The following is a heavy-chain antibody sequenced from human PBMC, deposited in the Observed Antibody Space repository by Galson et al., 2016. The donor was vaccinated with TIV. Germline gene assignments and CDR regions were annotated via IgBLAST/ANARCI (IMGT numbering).Heavy chain of an antibody. J-gene: IGHJ4*02. V-gene: IGHV3-7*01. CDR1: GFTFSRHW. CDR2: IKQDGDYK. Sequence: SLRLSCAASGFTFSRHWMSWVRQAPGKGLEWVANIKQDGDYKYYVDSVKGRFTISRDNAKNSLYLQMNSLRAEDTAVYYCARGNDPGATYSLDYWGQGTLLTVSS. D-gene: IGHD1-1*01. CDR3: ARGNDPGATYSLDY.